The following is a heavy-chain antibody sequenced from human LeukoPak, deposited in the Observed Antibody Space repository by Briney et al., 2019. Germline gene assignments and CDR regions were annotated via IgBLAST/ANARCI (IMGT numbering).Heavy chain of an antibody. V-gene: IGHV1-2*02. Sequence: GASVKVSCKASGYTFTGYYMHWVRQAPGQGLEWMGWIDPNSGGTNYAQKFQGRVTMTRDTSISTAYMVLNRLRSDDTAVYYCASGLWVTAIEEGPIGNNDFWGQGTLVTVSS. D-gene: IGHD2-21*02. CDR3: ASGLWVTAIEEGPIGNNDF. CDR2: IDPNSGGT. J-gene: IGHJ4*02. CDR1: GYTFTGYY.